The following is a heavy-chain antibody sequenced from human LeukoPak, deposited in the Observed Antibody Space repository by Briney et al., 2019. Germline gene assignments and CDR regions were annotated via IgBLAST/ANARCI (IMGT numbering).Heavy chain of an antibody. V-gene: IGHV3-33*01. D-gene: IGHD6-13*01. Sequence: PGGSLRLSCAASGFTFSSYGMHWVRQAPGKGLEWVAVIWYDGSNKYYADSVKGRFTISRDNSKNTLYLQMNSLRAEDTAVYYCARESPSSWSDYWGQGTLVTVSS. J-gene: IGHJ4*02. CDR2: IWYDGSNK. CDR3: ARESPSSWSDY. CDR1: GFTFSSYG.